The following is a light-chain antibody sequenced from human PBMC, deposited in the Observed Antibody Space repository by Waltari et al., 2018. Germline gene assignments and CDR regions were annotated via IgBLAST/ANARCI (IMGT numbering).Light chain of an antibody. CDR3: MVSNVGAQWK. V-gene: IGLV7-46*01. Sequence: QAVVTQEPAMTVSPGGTVTLTCGSRTGAVTRGPHPSWVPQKPCQAPRTLIYETSNKPSWTPDRFSGSLLGDKAALTLSSAQPEDEADYYCMVSNVGAQWKFGGGTKLTV. J-gene: IGLJ3*02. CDR2: ETS. CDR1: TGAVTRGPH.